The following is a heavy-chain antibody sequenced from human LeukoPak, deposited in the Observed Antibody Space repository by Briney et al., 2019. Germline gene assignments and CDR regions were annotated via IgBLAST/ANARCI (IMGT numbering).Heavy chain of an antibody. D-gene: IGHD4-17*01. V-gene: IGHV4-59*01. Sequence: SETLSLTCTVSGGSISSYYWSWIRQPPGKGLEWIGNIYYSGSTNYNPSLKSRVTISVDTSKNQFSLKLSSVTAADTAVYYCARLKATVSIHAYFDSWGQGTLVTVSS. CDR3: ARLKATVSIHAYFDS. CDR2: IYYSGST. J-gene: IGHJ4*02. CDR1: GGSISSYY.